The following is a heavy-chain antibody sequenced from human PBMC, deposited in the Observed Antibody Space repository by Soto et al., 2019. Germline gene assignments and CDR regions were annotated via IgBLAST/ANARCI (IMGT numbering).Heavy chain of an antibody. CDR2: IWYDGSNK. J-gene: IGHJ4*02. Sequence: QVQLVESGGGVVQPGRSLRLSCAASGFILSNYGMHWVRQAPGKWLEWVAGIWYDGSNKYYAESVKGRFTISKDNSQNILYLQMNSLRAEDTAGYYCARVPRQPEPDDFDYWGQGTLVTVSS. V-gene: IGHV3-33*01. CDR3: ARVPRQPEPDDFDY. CDR1: GFILSNYG.